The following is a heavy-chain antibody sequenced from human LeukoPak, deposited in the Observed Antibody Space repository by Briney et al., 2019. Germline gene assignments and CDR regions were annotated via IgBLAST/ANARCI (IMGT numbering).Heavy chain of an antibody. CDR2: ISGSGGST. CDR3: ARGPLWELTRHNWFDP. Sequence: GGSLRLSCAASGFTFSSYAMSWVRQAPGKGLEWVSAISGSGGSTYYADSVKGRFTISRDNSKNTLYLQMNSLRAEDTAVYYCARGPLWELTRHNWFDPWGQGTLVTVSS. CDR1: GFTFSSYA. D-gene: IGHD1-26*01. V-gene: IGHV3-23*01. J-gene: IGHJ5*02.